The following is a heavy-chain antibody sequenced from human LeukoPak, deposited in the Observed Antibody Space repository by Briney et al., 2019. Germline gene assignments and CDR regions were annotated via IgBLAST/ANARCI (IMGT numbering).Heavy chain of an antibody. V-gene: IGHV4-34*01. D-gene: IGHD1-1*01. CDR3: ARVGGTTGTAFDY. J-gene: IGHJ4*02. CDR2: VNHSGST. Sequence: SETLSLTCAVYGGSFSGYYWTWIRQPPGRGLEWIGEVNHSGSTNYDPSLKSRVTVSVDTSKNQFSLKLNSVTAADTAVYYCARVGGTTGTAFDYWGQGTLVTVSS. CDR1: GGSFSGYY.